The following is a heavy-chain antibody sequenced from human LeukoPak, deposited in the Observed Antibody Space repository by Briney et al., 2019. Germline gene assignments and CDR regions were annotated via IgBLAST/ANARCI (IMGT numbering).Heavy chain of an antibody. J-gene: IGHJ4*02. D-gene: IGHD2-8*01. CDR2: ISSSSSYI. CDR1: GFTFSSYS. CDR3: AREWSRFTPPDY. Sequence: GGSLRLSCAASGFTFSSYSMNWVRQAPGKGLEWVSSISSSSSYIYYADSVKGRFTISRDNAKNSLYLQMNSLRAVDTAVYYCAREWSRFTPPDYWGQGTLVTVSS. V-gene: IGHV3-21*01.